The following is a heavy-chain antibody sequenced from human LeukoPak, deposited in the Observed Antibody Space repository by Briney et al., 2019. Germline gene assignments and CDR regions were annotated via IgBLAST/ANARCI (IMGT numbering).Heavy chain of an antibody. Sequence: PGGSLRLSCAASGFTFSSYWMSWVRQAPGKGLEWVANIKQDGSEKYYVDSVKGRFTISRDNAKNSLYLQMNSLRAEDTAVYYCARDHYYYGSGSYKNYYGMDVWGQGTLVTVSS. J-gene: IGHJ6*02. V-gene: IGHV3-7*01. CDR1: GFTFSSYW. CDR2: IKQDGSEK. D-gene: IGHD3-10*01. CDR3: ARDHYYYGSGSYKNYYGMDV.